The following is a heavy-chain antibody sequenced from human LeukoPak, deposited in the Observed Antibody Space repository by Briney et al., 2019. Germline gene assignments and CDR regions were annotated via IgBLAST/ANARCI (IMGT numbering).Heavy chain of an antibody. V-gene: IGHV4-34*01. CDR3: ARVGSSETLRDAFDI. J-gene: IGHJ3*02. D-gene: IGHD5/OR15-5a*01. CDR2: INHSGST. CDR1: GGSFSGYY. Sequence: SETLSLTCAVYGGSFSGYYWSWIRQPPGKGLEWIGEINHSGSTNYNPSLKSRVTISVDTSKNQFSLKLSSVTAADTAVYYCARVGSSETLRDAFDIWGQGTMVTVSS.